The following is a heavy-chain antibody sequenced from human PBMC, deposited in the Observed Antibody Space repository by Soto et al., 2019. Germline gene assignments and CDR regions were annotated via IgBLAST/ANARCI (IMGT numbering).Heavy chain of an antibody. Sequence: EVQLVESGGGLVQPGGSLRLSCAASGFTFSSYWMSWVRQAPGKVLEWVANIKQDGSEKYYVDSVKGRFTISRDNAKNSLYLQMNDLRAEDTTVYYCAREGREMTTVTTFDYWGQGTLVTVSS. D-gene: IGHD4-17*01. CDR2: IKQDGSEK. CDR3: AREGREMTTVTTFDY. CDR1: GFTFSSYW. V-gene: IGHV3-7*01. J-gene: IGHJ4*02.